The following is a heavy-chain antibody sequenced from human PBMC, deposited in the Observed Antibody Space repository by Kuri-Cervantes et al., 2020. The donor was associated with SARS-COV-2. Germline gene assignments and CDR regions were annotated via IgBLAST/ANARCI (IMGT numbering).Heavy chain of an antibody. D-gene: IGHD2-2*01. J-gene: IGHJ5*02. V-gene: IGHV4-59*01. Sequence: SETLSLTVNVSGCPISSYYWSWIPQPPGKGLEWIGYIYYSGVTNYNPSLKSRVTISVDTSKNQFSLKLSSVTAADTAVYFCARAPHFTRCDSSWFDPWGQGTLVTVSS. CDR3: ARAPHFTRCDSSWFDP. CDR1: GCPISSYY. CDR2: IYYSGVT.